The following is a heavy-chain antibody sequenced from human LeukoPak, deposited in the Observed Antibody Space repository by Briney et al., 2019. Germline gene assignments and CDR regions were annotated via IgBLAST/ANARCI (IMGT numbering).Heavy chain of an antibody. CDR1: GFTVSSNY. CDR3: TGGYYSSYYYGMDV. J-gene: IGHJ6*02. CDR2: IFSGGNI. V-gene: IGHV3-53*01. D-gene: IGHD3-22*01. Sequence: GGSLRLSCAASGFTVSSNYMSWVRRAPGKGLEWVSVIFSGGNIYYADSVKGRFTISRDNSKNMLYLQMNSLRAEDTAVYFCTGGYYSSYYYGMDVWGQGTTVTVSS.